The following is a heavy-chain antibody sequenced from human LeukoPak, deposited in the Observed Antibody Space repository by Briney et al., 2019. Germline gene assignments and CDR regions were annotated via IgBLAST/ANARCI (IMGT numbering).Heavy chain of an antibody. CDR1: GFTFSNAW. D-gene: IGHD2-15*01. Sequence: PGGSLRLSCAASGFTFSNAWMSWVRQAPGKGLEWVGRIKSKTDGGTTDYAAPVKGRFTISRDDSKNTLYLQMNSLKTEDTAVYYCTTSHSDYYYYYGMDVWGQGTTVTVSS. CDR3: TTSHSDYYYYYGMDV. V-gene: IGHV3-15*01. J-gene: IGHJ6*02. CDR2: IKSKTDGGTT.